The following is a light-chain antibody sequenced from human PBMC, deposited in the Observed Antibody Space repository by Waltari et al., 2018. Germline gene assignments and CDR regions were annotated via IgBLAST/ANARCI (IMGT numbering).Light chain of an antibody. Sequence: IQLTQSPSSLSASLGDRVTITCRASQNIDIYLNWYQQRPGKAPNVLISVASNLRSGLTAGFGGSRCGTVSTVLLNNMQPEDIATYYCQQSYSIATFGQGTKLEMK. CDR1: QNIDIY. CDR3: QQSYSIAT. V-gene: IGKV1-39*01. J-gene: IGKJ2*01. CDR2: VAS.